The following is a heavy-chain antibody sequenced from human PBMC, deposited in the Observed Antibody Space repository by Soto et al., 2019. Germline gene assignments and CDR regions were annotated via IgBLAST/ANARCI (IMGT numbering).Heavy chain of an antibody. J-gene: IGHJ6*02. V-gene: IGHV3-30*18. CDR2: ISYDGSNK. D-gene: IGHD2-15*01. CDR1: GFTFSSYG. CDR3: AKADIVVVVAATAYYYYGMDV. Sequence: GGSLRLSCAASGFTFSSYGMHWVRHAPGKGLEWVAVISYDGSNKYYADSVKGRFTISRDNSKNTLYLQMNSLRAEDTAVYYCAKADIVVVVAATAYYYYGMDVWGQGTTVTVSS.